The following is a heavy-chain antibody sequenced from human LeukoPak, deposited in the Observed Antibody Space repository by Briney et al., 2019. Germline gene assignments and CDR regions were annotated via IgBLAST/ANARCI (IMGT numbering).Heavy chain of an antibody. CDR2: ISYDGSNK. V-gene: IGHV3-30-3*01. Sequence: GRSLRLSCAASGFTFSSYAMHWVRQAPGKGLEWVAVISYDGSNKYYADSVKGRFTISRDNSKNTLYLQMNSLRAEDTAVYYCASPLHCSGGSCYSKYFQHWGQGPLVTVSS. D-gene: IGHD2-15*01. J-gene: IGHJ1*01. CDR1: GFTFSSYA. CDR3: ASPLHCSGGSCYSKYFQH.